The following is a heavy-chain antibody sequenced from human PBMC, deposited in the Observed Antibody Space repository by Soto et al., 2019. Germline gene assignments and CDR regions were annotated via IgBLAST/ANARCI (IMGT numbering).Heavy chain of an antibody. CDR2: VYYNGIT. Sequence: SETLSLTCTVSGGSIHNHYWSWIRQPPGKGLEWLGYVYYNGITNYNPSLKSRVTMSADTSKNQFSLKLTSVTAADTAVYYCARGATMRRTYYYYMDVWGKGTSVTVSS. D-gene: IGHD2-2*01. CDR3: ARGATMRRTYYYYMDV. CDR1: GGSIHNHY. V-gene: IGHV4-59*11. J-gene: IGHJ6*03.